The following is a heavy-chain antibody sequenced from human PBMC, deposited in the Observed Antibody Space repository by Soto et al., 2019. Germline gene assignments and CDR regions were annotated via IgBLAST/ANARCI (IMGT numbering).Heavy chain of an antibody. CDR1: GDSVSKGDYY. J-gene: IGHJ5*02. CDR2: VYFSGST. CDR3: ARIPVDTYMIYWSDP. V-gene: IGHV4-61*08. Sequence: SETLSLTCSVSGDSVSKGDYYWSWIRQPPGKGLEWLVHVYFSGSTNYIPTLKSRLTMSVDTAKNQFSLKLISVTAADTAVYYCARIPVDTYMIYWSDPWGQGTQVTVSS. D-gene: IGHD3-16*01.